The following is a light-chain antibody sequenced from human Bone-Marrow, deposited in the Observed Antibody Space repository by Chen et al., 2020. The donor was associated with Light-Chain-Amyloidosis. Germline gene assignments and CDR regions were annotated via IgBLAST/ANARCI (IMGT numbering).Light chain of an antibody. CDR2: DDS. J-gene: IGLJ3*02. V-gene: IGLV3-21*02. CDR3: QVWDRSSDRPV. CDR1: NIGSTS. Sequence: SYVLTQPSSVSVAPGQTATIAWGGNNIGSTSVHWYQQTPGQAPLLVVYDDSDRPSGIPERLSGSNSGNTATLTSSRVEAGDEADYYCQVWDRSSDRPVFGGGTKLTLL.